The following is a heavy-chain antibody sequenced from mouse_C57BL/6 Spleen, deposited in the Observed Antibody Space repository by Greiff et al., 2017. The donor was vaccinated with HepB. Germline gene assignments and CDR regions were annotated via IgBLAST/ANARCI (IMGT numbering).Heavy chain of an antibody. D-gene: IGHD1-1*01. V-gene: IGHV5-4*01. Sequence: EVKLMESGGGLVKPGGSLKLSCAASGFTFSSYAMSWVRQTPEKRLEWVATISDGGSYTYYPDNVKGRFTISRDNAKNNLYLQMSHLKSEDTAMYYCARDARFYYGSREWYFDVWGTGTTVTVSS. CDR3: ARDARFYYGSREWYFDV. J-gene: IGHJ1*03. CDR1: GFTFSSYA. CDR2: ISDGGSYT.